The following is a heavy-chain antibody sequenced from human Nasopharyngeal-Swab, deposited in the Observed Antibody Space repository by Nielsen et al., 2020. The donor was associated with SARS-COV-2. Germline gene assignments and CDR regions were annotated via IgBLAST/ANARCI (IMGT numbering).Heavy chain of an antibody. CDR2: ISWNSVSI. J-gene: IGHJ4*02. CDR3: ARETSSSSEPDY. V-gene: IGHV3-9*01. Sequence: SLKISCAASGFIFHDYAMHWVRQAPGKGLEWVSGISWNSVSIGYADSVKGRFTISRDNAKNSLYLQMNSLRAEDTALYYCARETSSSSEPDYWGQGTLVTVSS. D-gene: IGHD6-13*01. CDR1: GFIFHDYA.